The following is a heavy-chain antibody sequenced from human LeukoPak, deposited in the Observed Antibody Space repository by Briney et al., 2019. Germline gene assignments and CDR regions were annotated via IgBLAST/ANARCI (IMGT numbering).Heavy chain of an antibody. V-gene: IGHV3-33*05. CDR3: AKEGDYDILSGNPCGIDN. D-gene: IGHD3-9*01. CDR2: VSYDGSER. J-gene: IGHJ4*02. Sequence: GGSLSLSCAASGFIISTHGMHWVRQAPGKGLEWVAVVSYDGSERYYADCVKGRFHISIEDSKNTLYLQMNSLRAEDTDVYYCAKEGDYDILSGNPCGIDNWGQGTLVTVSS. CDR1: GFIISTHG.